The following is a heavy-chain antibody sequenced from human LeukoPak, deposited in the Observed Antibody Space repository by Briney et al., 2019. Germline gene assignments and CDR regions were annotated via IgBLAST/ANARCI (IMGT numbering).Heavy chain of an antibody. CDR2: IYYSGNT. D-gene: IGHD3/OR15-3a*01. V-gene: IGHV4-39*01. J-gene: IGHJ4*02. CDR1: GVSISSSNSY. Sequence: SETLSLTCTVSGVSISSSNSYWGWIRQPPGKGLEWIGSIYYSGNTYYNASLKSQVSISIDTSKNQFSLKLTSVTAADTAVYYCARQTGSGLFILPGGQGTLVTVSS. CDR3: ARQTGSGLFILP.